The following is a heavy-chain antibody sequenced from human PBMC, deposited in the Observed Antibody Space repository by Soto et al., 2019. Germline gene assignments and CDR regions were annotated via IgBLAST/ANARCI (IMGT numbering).Heavy chain of an antibody. CDR3: ARDRSLHYDILTGYSSPNDY. J-gene: IGHJ4*02. CDR2: ISAYNGNT. D-gene: IGHD3-9*01. CDR1: GGTFSSYA. V-gene: IGHV1-18*01. Sequence: ASVKVSCKASGGTFSSYAISWVRQAPGQGLEWMGWISAYNGNTNYAQKLQGRVTMTTDTSTSTAYMELRSLRSDDTAVYYCARDRSLHYDILTGYSSPNDYWGQGTLVTVSS.